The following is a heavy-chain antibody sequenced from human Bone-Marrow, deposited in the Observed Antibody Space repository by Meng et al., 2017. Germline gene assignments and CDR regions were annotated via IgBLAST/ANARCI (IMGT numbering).Heavy chain of an antibody. Sequence: QVQLVQSGAEVKKPGASVKVSCKASGYTFTSYYMHWVRQAPGQGLEWMGIINPSGGSTSYAQKFQGRVTMTRSTSTSTAHMELSSLRSEDTAVYYCARMRSGYDIEYWGQGTLVTVSS. CDR2: INPSGGST. CDR3: ARMRSGYDIEY. CDR1: GYTFTSYY. D-gene: IGHD3-3*01. V-gene: IGHV1-46*01. J-gene: IGHJ4*02.